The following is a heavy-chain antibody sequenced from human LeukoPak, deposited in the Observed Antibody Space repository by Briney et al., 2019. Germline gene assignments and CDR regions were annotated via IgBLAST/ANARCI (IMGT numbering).Heavy chain of an antibody. CDR2: ISGGGTST. V-gene: IGHV3-23*01. J-gene: IGHJ4*02. D-gene: IGHD7-27*01. CDR3: AKDGGLWVSAHWGDS. Sequence: GGSLRLSCAASGFTFSSSAMNWVRRAPGKGLEWVSAISGGGTSTFYADSVKGRFTISRDNSKNTLFLQTNSLRAEDTAVYYCAKDGGLWVSAHWGDSWGRGTLVTVSS. CDR1: GFTFSSSA.